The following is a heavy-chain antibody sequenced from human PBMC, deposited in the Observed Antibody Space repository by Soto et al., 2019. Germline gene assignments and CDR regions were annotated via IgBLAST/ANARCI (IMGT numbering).Heavy chain of an antibody. Sequence: ESGGGVVPPGRSLRLSCAASGFTFSSYGMHWVRQAPGKGLEWVAVIWYDGSNKYYADSVKGRFTISRDNSKNTLYLQMNSLRAEDTAVYYCARDNYGGSSLDYWGQGTLVTVSS. V-gene: IGHV3-33*01. D-gene: IGHD6-13*01. J-gene: IGHJ4*02. CDR3: ARDNYGGSSLDY. CDR2: IWYDGSNK. CDR1: GFTFSSYG.